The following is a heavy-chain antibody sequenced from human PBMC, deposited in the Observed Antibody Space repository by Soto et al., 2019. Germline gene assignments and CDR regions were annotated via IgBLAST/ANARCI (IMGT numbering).Heavy chain of an antibody. V-gene: IGHV4-30-4*01. Sequence: QVQLQESGPGLVKPSQTLSLTCTVSGGSISDGAYYWSWIRQPPGKGLEWIGHIYDSGKTSNNPSLKSRLTIAVDTSKNHFSLNLNSGTAADTAVYYCASGLSGDKVDQWGQGTLVTVSS. CDR3: ASGLSGDKVDQ. D-gene: IGHD2-21*01. CDR2: IYDSGKT. CDR1: GGSISDGAYY. J-gene: IGHJ4*02.